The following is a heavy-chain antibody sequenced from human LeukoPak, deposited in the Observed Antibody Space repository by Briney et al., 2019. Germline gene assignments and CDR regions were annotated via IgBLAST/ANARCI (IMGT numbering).Heavy chain of an antibody. Sequence: SETLSLTCTVSGGSITSSSYYWGWIRQPPGKGLEWIGSVYYSGNTYYNSSLKSRVTISVDTSKNQFSLKLSSVTAADTAVYYCASEGIAVADPFDYWGQGTLVTVSS. J-gene: IGHJ4*02. D-gene: IGHD6-19*01. V-gene: IGHV4-39*07. CDR1: GGSITSSSYY. CDR2: VYYSGNT. CDR3: ASEGIAVADPFDY.